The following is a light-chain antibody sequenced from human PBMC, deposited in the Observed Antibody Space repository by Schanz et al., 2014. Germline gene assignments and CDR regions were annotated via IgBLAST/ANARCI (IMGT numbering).Light chain of an antibody. CDR3: QQYLNWPIT. V-gene: IGKV3-20*01. Sequence: EIVLTQSPGTLSLSPGERATLSCRASQTVGSNHLAWYQLKPGQAPRLLIYGASIRATGIPDRFSGSGSGTDFTLTISSLQSEDFAVYYCQQYLNWPITFGQGTRLEIK. CDR1: QTVGSNH. CDR2: GAS. J-gene: IGKJ5*01.